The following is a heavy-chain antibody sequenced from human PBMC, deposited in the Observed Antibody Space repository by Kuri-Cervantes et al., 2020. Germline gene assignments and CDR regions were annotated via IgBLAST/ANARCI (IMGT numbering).Heavy chain of an antibody. CDR1: GGSFSVYY. J-gene: IGHJ3*02. CDR3: ARDQIREIDYFDI. V-gene: IGHV4-34*01. Sequence: SETLSLTCAVYGGSFSVYYWSWIRQPPGKGLEWIGEINHSGSTNYNPSLKSRVTISLDTSKNQFSLNLSSVTAADTAVYYCARDQIREIDYFDIWGQGTMVTVSS. D-gene: IGHD3-9*01. CDR2: INHSGST.